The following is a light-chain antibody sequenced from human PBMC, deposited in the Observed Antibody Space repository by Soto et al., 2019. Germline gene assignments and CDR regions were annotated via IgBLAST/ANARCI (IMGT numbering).Light chain of an antibody. CDR1: QDISNY. J-gene: IGKJ3*01. V-gene: IGKV1-33*01. CDR2: DAS. CDR3: QQFHNFPST. Sequence: DIQMTQSPSSLSASVGDRVTITCQASQDISNYLNWYQQKPGKPPNLLIYDASTLKSGVPSRFSGSRSGTNFTFTITSLQPEDIATYYCQQFHNFPSTFGPGTKV.